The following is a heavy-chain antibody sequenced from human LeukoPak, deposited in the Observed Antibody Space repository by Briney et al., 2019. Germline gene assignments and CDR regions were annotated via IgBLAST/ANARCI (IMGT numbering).Heavy chain of an antibody. J-gene: IGHJ4*02. V-gene: IGHV4-31*03. CDR2: IYYSGST. D-gene: IGHD4-23*01. Sequence: MTSETLSLTCTVSGGSISNGDHYWSWIRQHPGKGLEWIGHIYYSGSTYYNPSLKSRGIISVETSKNQFSLKLSSVTAADTAVYYCAKDLDYGGNSGFDYWGQGTLVTVSS. CDR1: GGSISNGDHY. CDR3: AKDLDYGGNSGFDY.